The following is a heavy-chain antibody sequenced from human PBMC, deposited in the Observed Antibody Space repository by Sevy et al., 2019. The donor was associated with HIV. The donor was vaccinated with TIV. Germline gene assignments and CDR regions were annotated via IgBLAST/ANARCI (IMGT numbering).Heavy chain of an antibody. CDR2: LYYGGRT. J-gene: IGHJ2*01. V-gene: IGHV4-39*01. CDR1: GGSIIGSTNY. Sequence: SETLSLTCTVSGGSIIGSTNYWGWIRQSPGKGLEWIGSLYYGGRTYLNPSLKSRVTTSVDTSKNQFSLKLNSVTAADTAVYYCVRHLTNYLYWYFDLWGRGALVTVSS. CDR3: VRHLTNYLYWYFDL. D-gene: IGHD2-8*01.